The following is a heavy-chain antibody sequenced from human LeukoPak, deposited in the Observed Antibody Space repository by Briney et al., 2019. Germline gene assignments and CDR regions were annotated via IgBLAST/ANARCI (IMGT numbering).Heavy chain of an antibody. CDR1: GGSISSYY. J-gene: IGHJ4*02. Sequence: SETLSLTCTVSGGSISSYYWSWIRQPPGKGLEWIGYIYYSGSTNYNPSLKSRVTISVDTSKNQFSLKLSSVTAADTAVYYCARDRQDDFWAGNYFDYWGQGTLVTVSS. CDR3: ARDRQDDFWAGNYFDY. CDR2: IYYSGST. D-gene: IGHD3-3*01. V-gene: IGHV4-59*12.